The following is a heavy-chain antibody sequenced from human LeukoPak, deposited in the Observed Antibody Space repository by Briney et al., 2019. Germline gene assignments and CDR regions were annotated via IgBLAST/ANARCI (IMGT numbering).Heavy chain of an antibody. CDR3: AGGIAVAGY. V-gene: IGHV4-34*01. J-gene: IGHJ4*02. CDR2: INDSGGT. D-gene: IGHD6-19*01. CDR1: GGSFSGYY. Sequence: SETLSLTCAVYGGSFSGYYWSWIRQPPGKGLEWIGEINDSGGTKYIPSLKSRVTISVDTSKNQFSLKLSSVTAADTAVYYCAGGIAVAGYWGQGTLVTVSS.